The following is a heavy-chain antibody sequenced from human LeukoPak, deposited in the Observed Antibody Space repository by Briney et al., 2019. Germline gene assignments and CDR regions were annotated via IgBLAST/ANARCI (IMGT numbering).Heavy chain of an antibody. CDR1: EFTFRSYT. CDR2: ISSTSSVI. Sequence: KAGGSLRLSCAPSEFTFRSYTMNWVRQAPGKGLEWISSISSTSSVIYYADSLKGRFTVSRDNAKNSLYLQMNSLRVDDTAVYYCARSGGRLLNYYFDYWGQGTLVTVSS. CDR3: ARSGGRLLNYYFDY. J-gene: IGHJ4*02. V-gene: IGHV3-21*01. D-gene: IGHD1-14*01.